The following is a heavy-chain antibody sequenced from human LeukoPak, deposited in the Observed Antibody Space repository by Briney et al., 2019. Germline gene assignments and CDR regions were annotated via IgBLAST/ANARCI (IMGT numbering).Heavy chain of an antibody. J-gene: IGHJ6*03. CDR1: GFTFSSYE. V-gene: IGHV3-21*06. CDR3: ARGLGYCSSSKCSPGYYMDV. D-gene: IGHD2-2*01. Sequence: GGSLRLSCAASGFTFSSYEMNWVRQTPGKGLEWVSRISSSGTYTDYADSVKGRFTISRDNARSSLYLQMNSLRVEDTALYYCARGLGYCSSSKCSPGYYMDVWGKGTTVTVFS. CDR2: ISSSGTYT.